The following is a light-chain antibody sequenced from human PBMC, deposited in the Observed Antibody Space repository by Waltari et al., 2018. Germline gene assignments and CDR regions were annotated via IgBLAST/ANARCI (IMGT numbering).Light chain of an antibody. CDR3: AAWDDSLNGLYV. Sequence: QSVLTQPPSASGTPGQRVTISCSGSSSNIGSNTVTWYQQLPGTAPKLLIYSNNEIPSGVPDRFFVSKSCTSSSLAISGLQSEDEADYYCAAWDDSLNGLYVFGTGTKVTVL. CDR2: SNN. CDR1: SSNIGSNT. V-gene: IGLV1-44*01. J-gene: IGLJ1*01.